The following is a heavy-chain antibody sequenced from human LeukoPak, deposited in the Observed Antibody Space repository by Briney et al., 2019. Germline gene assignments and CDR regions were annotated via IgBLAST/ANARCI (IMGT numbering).Heavy chain of an antibody. CDR1: GGSISSSSYY. J-gene: IGHJ5*02. CDR2: IYYSGTT. CDR3: ARTSTVTTGSWFDP. D-gene: IGHD4-17*01. V-gene: IGHV4-39*07. Sequence: PSETLSLTCTVSGGSISSSSYYWGWIRQPPGKGLEWIGSIYYSGTTYYNPSLKSRVTISVDTSKNQFSLKLSSVTAADTAVYYCARTSTVTTGSWFDPWGQGTLVTVSS.